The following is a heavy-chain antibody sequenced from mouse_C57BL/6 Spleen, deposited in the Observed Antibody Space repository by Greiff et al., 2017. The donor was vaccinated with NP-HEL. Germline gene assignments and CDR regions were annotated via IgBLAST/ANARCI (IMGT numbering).Heavy chain of an antibody. D-gene: IGHD1-1*01. CDR3: ASYYYGSYFDV. CDR1: GYTFTSYW. Sequence: QVQLKQPGAELVRPGSSVKLSCKASGYTFTSYWMDWVKQRPGQGLEWIGNIYPSDSETHYNQKFKDKATLTVDKSSSTAYMQLSSLTSEDSAVYYCASYYYGSYFDVWGTGTTVTVSS. CDR2: IYPSDSET. J-gene: IGHJ1*03. V-gene: IGHV1-61*01.